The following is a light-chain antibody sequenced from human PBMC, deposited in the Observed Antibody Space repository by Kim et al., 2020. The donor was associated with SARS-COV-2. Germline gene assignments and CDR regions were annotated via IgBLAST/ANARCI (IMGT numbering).Light chain of an antibody. CDR2: YDS. V-gene: IGLV3-21*04. Sequence: SYELTQPPSVSVAPGKTARITCGGNNIGSKSVHWYQQKPGQAPVLVIYYDSDRPSGIPERFSGSNSGNTATLTISRVEAGDEADNYCQAWDSSSDHRLFG. CDR1: NIGSKS. CDR3: QAWDSSSDHRL. J-gene: IGLJ3*02.